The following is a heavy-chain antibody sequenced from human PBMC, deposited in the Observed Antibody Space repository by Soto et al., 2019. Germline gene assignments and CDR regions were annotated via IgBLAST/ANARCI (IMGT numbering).Heavy chain of an antibody. CDR3: ASAAGTGTAGLCF. D-gene: IGHD6-13*01. CDR2: INPSNGGT. CDR1: GYTFSGFY. Sequence: GASVKVSCKASGYTFSGFYMHWVRQAPGQGLEWMGWINPSNGGTKYAEKFQGRVTMTRDTCISTAYVGLSRLTSDDTAVYYCASAAGTGTAGLCFWG. V-gene: IGHV1-2*02. J-gene: IGHJ2*01.